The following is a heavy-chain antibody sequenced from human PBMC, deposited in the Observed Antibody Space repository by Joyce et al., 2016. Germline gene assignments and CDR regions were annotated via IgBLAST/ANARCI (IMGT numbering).Heavy chain of an antibody. CDR3: ARDASVVVVVAARVDWFDP. CDR2: NNPNSGAT. J-gene: IGHJ5*02. Sequence: QVQLVQSGAEVKRPGASVRVSCKASGYRFNAYYMHWVRQAPGQGLEWMGWNNPNSGATSYAQQYQGRVTMTRDTSTRTAYMEVRSLRSDDTAVYFCARDASVVVVVAARVDWFDPWGQGTLVTVSS. CDR1: GYRFNAYY. V-gene: IGHV1-2*02. D-gene: IGHD2-15*01.